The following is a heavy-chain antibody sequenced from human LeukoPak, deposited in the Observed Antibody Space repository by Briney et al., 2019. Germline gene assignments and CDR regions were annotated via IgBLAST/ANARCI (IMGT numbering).Heavy chain of an antibody. Sequence: GESLRISCKGSGYSFTSYWISWVRQMPGKGLEWMGRIDPSDSYTNYSPSFQGYVTISADKSISTAYLQWSSLKASDTAMYYCARHPIFGVVIIPPPYYYYGMDVWGQGTTVTVSS. CDR3: ARHPIFGVVIIPPPYYYYGMDV. CDR2: IDPSDSYT. V-gene: IGHV5-10-1*01. J-gene: IGHJ6*02. CDR1: GYSFTSYW. D-gene: IGHD3-3*01.